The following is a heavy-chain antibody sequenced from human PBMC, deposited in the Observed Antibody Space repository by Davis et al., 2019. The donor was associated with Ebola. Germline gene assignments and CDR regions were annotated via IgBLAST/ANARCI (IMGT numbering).Heavy chain of an antibody. CDR3: ARARGTDNFYMDV. J-gene: IGHJ6*03. CDR2: IYYSGST. CDR1: GGSFSGYY. Sequence: PSETLSLTCAVYGGSFSGYYWSWIRQPPGKGLEWIGYIYYSGSTNYNPSLKSRVTISVDTSKKQFSLRLSSATAADTAVYYCARARGTDNFYMDVWGKGSSVTVSS. V-gene: IGHV4-59*12.